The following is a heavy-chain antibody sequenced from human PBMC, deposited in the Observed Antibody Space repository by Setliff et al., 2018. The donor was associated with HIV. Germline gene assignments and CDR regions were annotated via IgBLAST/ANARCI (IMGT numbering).Heavy chain of an antibody. J-gene: IGHJ6*03. CDR2: IDHSGII. CDR1: GGSFTDYY. Sequence: PSETLSLTCAIFGGSFTDYYCWSWGRQSPGKGLEWIGEIDHSGIINHNPSLKRRVTMSVDTSKRHFSLNLTSVTAADTAIYYCGRERLSPRGFFFSYIYGWGKVTTVTVS. D-gene: IGHD3-9*01. CDR3: GRERLSPRGFFFSYIYG. V-gene: IGHV4-34*01.